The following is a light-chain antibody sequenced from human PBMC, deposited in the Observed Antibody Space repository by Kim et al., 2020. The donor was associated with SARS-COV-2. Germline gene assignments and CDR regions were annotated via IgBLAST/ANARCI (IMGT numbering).Light chain of an antibody. Sequence: APGERATLASRAGQRVSSIHLAWYQHKPGQTPRRIIYGISTRATGIPDRFSGSGSGTDFTLTISRLEPEDFAVYYCQQYADSPPMFGQGTKVDIK. J-gene: IGKJ1*01. V-gene: IGKV3-20*01. CDR2: GIS. CDR1: QRVSSIH. CDR3: QQYADSPPM.